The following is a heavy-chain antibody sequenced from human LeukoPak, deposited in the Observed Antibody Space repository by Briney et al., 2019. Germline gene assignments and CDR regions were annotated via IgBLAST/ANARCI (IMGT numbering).Heavy chain of an antibody. CDR3: ANDFWSGYYTTVPDY. CDR2: ISGSGGST. D-gene: IGHD3-3*01. V-gene: IGHV3-23*01. J-gene: IGHJ4*02. CDR1: GFTFSSYA. Sequence: GGSLRLSCAASGFTFSSYAMSWLRQAPGKGLEGVSAISGSGGSTYYADSVKGRFTISRDNSKNTLYLQMNSLRAEDTAVYYCANDFWSGYYTTVPDYWGQGTLVTVSS.